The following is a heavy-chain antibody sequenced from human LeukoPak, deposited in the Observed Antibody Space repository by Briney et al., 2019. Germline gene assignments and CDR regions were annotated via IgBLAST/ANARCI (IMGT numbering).Heavy chain of an antibody. CDR3: AKDMAISDSSGYYSNFDY. CDR1: GFTFDDYA. CDR2: ISWNSGSI. Sequence: GGSLRLSCAASGFTFDDYAMHWVRQAPGKGLEWVSGISWNSGSIGYADSVKGRFTISRDNAKNSLYLQMNSLRAEDTALYYCAKDMAISDSSGYYSNFDYWGQGTLVTVSS. J-gene: IGHJ4*02. D-gene: IGHD3-22*01. V-gene: IGHV3-9*01.